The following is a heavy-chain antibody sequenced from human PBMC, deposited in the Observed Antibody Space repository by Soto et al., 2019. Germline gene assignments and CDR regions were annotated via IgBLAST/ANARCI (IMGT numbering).Heavy chain of an antibody. CDR3: AREVVAYYYYGMDV. V-gene: IGHV1-18*01. CDR1: GYTFTSYG. J-gene: IGHJ6*04. Sequence: QVQLVQSGAEVKKPGAAVKVSCKASGYTFTSYGISCVRQAPGQGLEWMGWISAYNGNTNYAQKLQGRVTMTTDTSTSTVYMERMSLRSDYTAVYYCAREVVAYYYYGMDVWGKGTTVTVSS. CDR2: ISAYNGNT. D-gene: IGHD2-15*01.